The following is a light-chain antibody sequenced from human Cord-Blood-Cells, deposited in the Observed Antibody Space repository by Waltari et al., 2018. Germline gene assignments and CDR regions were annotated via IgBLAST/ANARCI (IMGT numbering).Light chain of an antibody. CDR1: VLATKKY. J-gene: IGLJ3*02. Sequence: SYELTQPSSVSVSPGQTARITCSGDVLATKKYARWFQQKPGQAPVLVIYKDSGRPSGIPERFSGSSSGTTVTLTISGAQVEDEADYYCYSAADNNLVFGGGTKLTVL. V-gene: IGLV3-27*01. CDR2: KDS. CDR3: YSAADNNLV.